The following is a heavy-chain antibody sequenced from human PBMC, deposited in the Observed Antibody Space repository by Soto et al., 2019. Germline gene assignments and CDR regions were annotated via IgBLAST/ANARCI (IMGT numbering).Heavy chain of an antibody. CDR3: ARHGGLDV. Sequence: GESLKISCKASGYNFARYWIGWVRQMPGKGLEWMGIIFPGDSDTRYSPSLQGQVTISADKSLTTAHVQWRSLKASDTAVYYCARHGGLDVWGQGTTVTVSS. CDR1: GYNFARYW. J-gene: IGHJ6*02. CDR2: IFPGDSDT. V-gene: IGHV5-51*01.